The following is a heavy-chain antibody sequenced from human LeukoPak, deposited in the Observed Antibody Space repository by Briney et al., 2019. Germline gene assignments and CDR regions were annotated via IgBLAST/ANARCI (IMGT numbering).Heavy chain of an antibody. V-gene: IGHV3-21*01. J-gene: IGHJ4*02. Sequence: GGSLRLSCAASGFIFSNYAMNWVRQVPGKGLEWISYINGDSSSRLYADSVKGRFTISRDNAKNSLYLQMNSLRAEDTAVYYCAKDLERHIVVVTASAVDYWGQGTLVTVSS. CDR2: INGDSSSR. CDR3: AKDLERHIVVVTASAVDY. CDR1: GFIFSNYA. D-gene: IGHD2-21*02.